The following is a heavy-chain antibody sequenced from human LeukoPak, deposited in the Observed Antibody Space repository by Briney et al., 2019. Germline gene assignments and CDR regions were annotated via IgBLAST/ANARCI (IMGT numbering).Heavy chain of an antibody. J-gene: IGHJ4*02. Sequence: PGRSLRLSCPASGFTFSSYGMHWVRQAPGKGLEWVAVISYDGSNKYYADSVKGRFTISRDNSKNTLYLQMNSLRAEDTAVYYCAKEGSTYYDFWSGYFDYWGQGTLVTVSS. CDR2: ISYDGSNK. V-gene: IGHV3-30*18. D-gene: IGHD3-3*01. CDR1: GFTFSSYG. CDR3: AKEGSTYYDFWSGYFDY.